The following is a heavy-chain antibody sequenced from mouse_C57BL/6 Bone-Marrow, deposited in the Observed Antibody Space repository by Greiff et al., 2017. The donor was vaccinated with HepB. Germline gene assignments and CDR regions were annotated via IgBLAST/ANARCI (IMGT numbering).Heavy chain of an antibody. J-gene: IGHJ1*03. Sequence: QVQLQQSGAELVRPGASVKLSCKASGYTFTDYYINWVKQRPGQGLEWIARIYPGSGNTYYNEKFKGKATLTAEKSSSTAYMQLSSLTSEDSAVYFCARLGYYGSSFSYWYFDVWGTGTTVTVSS. CDR3: ARLGYYGSSFSYWYFDV. D-gene: IGHD1-1*01. V-gene: IGHV1-76*01. CDR1: GYTFTDYY. CDR2: IYPGSGNT.